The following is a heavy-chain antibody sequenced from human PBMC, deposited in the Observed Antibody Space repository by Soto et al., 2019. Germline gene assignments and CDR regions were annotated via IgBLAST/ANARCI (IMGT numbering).Heavy chain of an antibody. J-gene: IGHJ4*02. V-gene: IGHV4-30-4*01. Sequence: QVQLQESGPGLVKPSQTLSLTCTVSGGSISSGDYYWSWIRQPPGKGLEWIGYIYYSGSTYYNPSLKGRLTISLDTSKTQFSLKLSSVTAADTAVYYCARVGYYGSGSYYYYFDYWGQGTLVTVSS. CDR2: IYYSGST. CDR3: ARVGYYGSGSYYYYFDY. D-gene: IGHD3-10*01. CDR1: GGSISSGDYY.